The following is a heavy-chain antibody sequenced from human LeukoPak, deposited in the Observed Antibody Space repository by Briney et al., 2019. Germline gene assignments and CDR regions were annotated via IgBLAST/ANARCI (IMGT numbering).Heavy chain of an antibody. Sequence: PGGSLRLSCAASGFTFSSYVMSWVRQAPGKGLEWVSAISGSGGSTYYADSVKGRFTISRDNSKNTLHLQMNSLRAEDTAVYYCARSNYYDSSGYYPRFDYWGQGTLVTVSS. CDR1: GFTFSSYV. J-gene: IGHJ4*02. V-gene: IGHV3-23*01. D-gene: IGHD3-22*01. CDR2: ISGSGGST. CDR3: ARSNYYDSSGYYPRFDY.